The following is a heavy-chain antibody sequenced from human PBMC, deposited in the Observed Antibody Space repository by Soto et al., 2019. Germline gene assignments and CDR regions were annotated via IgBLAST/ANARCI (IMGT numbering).Heavy chain of an antibody. D-gene: IGHD3-22*01. Sequence: ASVKVSCKAPGDTFTSYYMHWVRQAPGHGLEWMGVINPNGGSTRFAQKFQGRVTMTSDTSTSTVYMELRGLTSEDTAVYYCARVPQYYDSSGYGYWGQGTLVTVSS. CDR1: GDTFTSYY. CDR3: ARVPQYYDSSGYGY. J-gene: IGHJ4*02. V-gene: IGHV1-46*01. CDR2: INPNGGST.